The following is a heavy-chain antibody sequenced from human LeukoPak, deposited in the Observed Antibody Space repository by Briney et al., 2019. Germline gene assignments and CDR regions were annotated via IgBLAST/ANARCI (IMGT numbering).Heavy chain of an antibody. Sequence: KPGGSLRLSCAASGFTFSSYSMNWVRQARGKWLEWVSSISSSSSYIYYADSVKGRFTISRDNAKNSLYLQMYSLRAEDTAVYYCARGIKYRYASSDYWGQGTLVTVSS. CDR1: GFTFSSYS. CDR3: ARGIKYRYASSDY. J-gene: IGHJ4*02. V-gene: IGHV3-21*01. D-gene: IGHD5-18*01. CDR2: ISSSSSYI.